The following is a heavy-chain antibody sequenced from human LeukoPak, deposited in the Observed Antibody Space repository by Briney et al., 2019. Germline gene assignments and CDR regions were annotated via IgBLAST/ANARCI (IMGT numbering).Heavy chain of an antibody. CDR1: GYTFTSYG. V-gene: IGHV1-18*01. CDR3: ARATAYYYDSSGYYPRRARHGFRYYFDY. CDR2: ISAYNGNT. J-gene: IGHJ4*02. Sequence: ASVKVSCKASGYTFTSYGISWVRQAPGQGLEWMGWISAYNGNTNYAQKLQGRVTMTTDTSTSTAYMELSSLRSEDTAVYYCARATAYYYDSSGYYPRRARHGFRYYFDYWGQGTLVTVSS. D-gene: IGHD3-22*01.